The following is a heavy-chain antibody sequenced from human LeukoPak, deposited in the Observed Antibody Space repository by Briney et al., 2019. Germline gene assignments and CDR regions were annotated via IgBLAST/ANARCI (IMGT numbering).Heavy chain of an antibody. V-gene: IGHV3-48*03. J-gene: IGHJ4*02. CDR3: ARRAPSHDFDD. Sequence: GGSLRLSCAASGFTFSSCEMTWVRQAPGKGLEWVSYISNSAYTIYYADSVKGRFTISRDNPKNSLYLQMNSLRVEDTALYYCARRAPSHDFDDWGQGTLVTVSS. CDR1: GFTFSSCE. CDR2: ISNSAYTI.